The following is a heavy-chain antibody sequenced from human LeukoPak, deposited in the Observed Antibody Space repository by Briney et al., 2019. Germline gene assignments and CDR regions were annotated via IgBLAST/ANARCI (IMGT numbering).Heavy chain of an antibody. CDR3: AKDAHGYSSSWPFDY. J-gene: IGHJ4*02. Sequence: GASVKISCKASGYTFNSYGISWVRQAPGQGLEWMGWISAYNGNTNYAQKLQGRVTMTTDTSTSTAYMELRSLRSDDTAVYYCAKDAHGYSSSWPFDYWGQGTLVTVSS. V-gene: IGHV1-18*01. CDR2: ISAYNGNT. CDR1: GYTFNSYG. D-gene: IGHD6-13*01.